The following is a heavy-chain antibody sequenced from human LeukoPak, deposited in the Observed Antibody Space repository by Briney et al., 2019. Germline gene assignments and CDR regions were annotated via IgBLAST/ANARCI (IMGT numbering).Heavy chain of an antibody. V-gene: IGHV6-1*01. Sequence: SQTLSLTCAISGDSVSSNSAAWNWIRQSPSRGLEWLGRTYYRSKWYNDYAVSVKSRITINPDTSKNQFSLQLNSVTPEDTAVYYCARGEYSSPTGYYYYYMDVWGKGTTVTVSS. CDR1: GDSVSSNSAA. J-gene: IGHJ6*03. CDR3: ARGEYSSPTGYYYYYMDV. D-gene: IGHD6-6*01. CDR2: TYYRSKWYN.